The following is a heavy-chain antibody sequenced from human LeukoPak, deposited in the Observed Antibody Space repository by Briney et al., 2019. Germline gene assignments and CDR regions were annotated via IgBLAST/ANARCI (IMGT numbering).Heavy chain of an antibody. CDR1: GGSISSGSYY. CDR2: IYTSGST. J-gene: IGHJ6*03. D-gene: IGHD3-3*01. V-gene: IGHV4-61*02. Sequence: PSQTLSLTCTVSGGSISSGSYYWSWIRQPAGKGLEWIGRIYTSGSTNYNPSLKSRVTISVDTSKNQFSLMLSSVTAADTAVYYCASHMVRHWYDFWSGHEGNYYYYMDVWGKGTTVTVSS. CDR3: ASHMVRHWYDFWSGHEGNYYYYMDV.